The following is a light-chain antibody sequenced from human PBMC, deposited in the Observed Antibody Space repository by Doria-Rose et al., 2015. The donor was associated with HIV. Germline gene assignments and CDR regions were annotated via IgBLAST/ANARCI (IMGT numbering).Light chain of an antibody. CDR2: AAS. CDR3: QQSYRSPS. CDR1: QSISSY. Sequence: RVTITCRASQSISSYLNWYQQKPGKAPKLLIYAASSLQSGVPSRFSGSGSGTDFTLTISSLQPEDFVTYYCQQSYRSPSFGQGTKLEIK. V-gene: IGKV1-39*01. J-gene: IGKJ2*01.